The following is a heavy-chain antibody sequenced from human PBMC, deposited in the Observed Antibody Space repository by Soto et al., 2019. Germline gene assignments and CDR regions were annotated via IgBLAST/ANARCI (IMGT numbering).Heavy chain of an antibody. CDR1: GFIFSSYG. V-gene: IGHV3-30*18. D-gene: IGHD2-15*01. Sequence: QVQLVESGGGVVQPGRSLRLSCAASGFIFSSYGMHWVRQAPGKGLEWVAVISYEGSHTYYADSVKGRFTITRDNSKNPLYLQMNSLRPEDTAVYSCAKEVHCGGGSCSWSEGFDYWGQGTLLTVSS. CDR3: AKEVHCGGGSCSWSEGFDY. CDR2: ISYEGSHT. J-gene: IGHJ4*02.